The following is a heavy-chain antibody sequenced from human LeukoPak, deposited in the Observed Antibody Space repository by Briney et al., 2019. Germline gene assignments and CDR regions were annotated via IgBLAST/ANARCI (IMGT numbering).Heavy chain of an antibody. D-gene: IGHD3-22*01. CDR2: ISAYNGNT. CDR3: VSAYRDSGGHYYFDY. J-gene: IGHJ4*02. V-gene: IGHV1-18*01. CDR1: GYTFTSYG. Sequence: ASVKVSCKASGYTFTSYGISWVRQAPGQGLEWMGWISAYNGNTNYAQKLQGRVTMTTDTSTSTAYMELRSLRSDDTAMYYCVSAYRDSGGHYYFDYWGQGTLVTVSS.